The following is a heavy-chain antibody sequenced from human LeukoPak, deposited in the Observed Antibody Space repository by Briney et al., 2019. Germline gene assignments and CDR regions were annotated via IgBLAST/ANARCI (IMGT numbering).Heavy chain of an antibody. D-gene: IGHD6-13*01. Sequence: SETPSLTCAVYGGSFSGYYWSWIRQPPGKGLEWIGEINHSGSTNYNPSLKSRVTISVDTSKNQFSLKLSSVTAADTAVYYCARISSSCDYWGQGTLVTVSS. J-gene: IGHJ4*02. CDR1: GGSFSGYY. V-gene: IGHV4-34*01. CDR3: ARISSSCDY. CDR2: INHSGST.